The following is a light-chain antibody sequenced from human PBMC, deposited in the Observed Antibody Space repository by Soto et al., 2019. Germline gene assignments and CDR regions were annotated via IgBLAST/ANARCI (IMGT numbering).Light chain of an antibody. Sequence: EIVLTQSPGTLSLSPGEGATLSCRASQSVSSSYIAWYQQRPGQAPRLLIYDTSTRATGIPARFSGSGSGTDLTLTISSLVPEDFAVYYCQQRSTWPRWTFGQGTKVEIK. CDR3: QQRSTWPRWT. J-gene: IGKJ1*01. CDR2: DTS. V-gene: IGKV3D-20*02. CDR1: QSVSSSY.